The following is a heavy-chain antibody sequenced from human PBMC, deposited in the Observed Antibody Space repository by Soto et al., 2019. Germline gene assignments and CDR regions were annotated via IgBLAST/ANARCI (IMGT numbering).Heavy chain of an antibody. CDR2: MNPNSGNT. V-gene: IGHV1-8*01. Sequence: QVQLVQSGAEVKKPGASVKVSCKASGYTFTSYDINWVRQATGQGLEWMGWMNPNSGNTGYAQKFQGRVTMTRNTSISTAYMELSSRRSEETAVYYCARGSSTIFGVVISSGGMDVGGQGTTVTVSS. CDR1: GYTFTSYD. CDR3: ARGSSTIFGVVISSGGMDV. J-gene: IGHJ6*02. D-gene: IGHD3-3*01.